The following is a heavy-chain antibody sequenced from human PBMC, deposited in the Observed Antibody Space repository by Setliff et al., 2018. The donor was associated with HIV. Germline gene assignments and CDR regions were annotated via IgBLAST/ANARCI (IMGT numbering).Heavy chain of an antibody. CDR1: GYSFARYG. J-gene: IGHJ3*02. V-gene: IGHV1-18*01. D-gene: IGHD6-19*01. Sequence: ASVKVSCKASGYSFARYGLSWVRQAPGQGLEWKGWISGFNGNTKYAQSFQDRVAMTTETATSTAYMEMRSLRSDDTAVYFCARVPYRSAWFSGGHDAFDIWGQGTMGTVS. CDR3: ARVPYRSAWFSGGHDAFDI. CDR2: ISGFNGNT.